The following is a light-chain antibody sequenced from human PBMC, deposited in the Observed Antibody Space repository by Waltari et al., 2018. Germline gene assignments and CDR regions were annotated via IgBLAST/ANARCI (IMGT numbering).Light chain of an antibody. J-gene: IGKJ1*01. CDR3: MQARQTPWT. Sequence: DIVMTQSPLSLPVSPGEPASISCRSSQSLLHSSGYTFLDWYLQKPGQSSQLLIYLVSNRASGVPDRFSGSGSGTDFKLKISRVEAEDVGVYYCMQARQTPWTFGQGTKVEIK. V-gene: IGKV2-28*01. CDR2: LVS. CDR1: QSLLHSSGYTF.